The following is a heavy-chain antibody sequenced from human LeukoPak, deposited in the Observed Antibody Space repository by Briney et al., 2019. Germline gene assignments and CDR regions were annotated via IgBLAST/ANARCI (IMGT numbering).Heavy chain of an antibody. CDR1: GYTFTGYY. Sequence: GASVKVSCKASGYTFTGYYTHWVRQAPGQGLEWMGRINPNSGGTDYAQKFQGRVTMTRDTSVSTAYMELSRLTSDDTAVYYCAIQSIVPRPGYWGQGTLVAVSS. J-gene: IGHJ4*02. D-gene: IGHD6-6*01. V-gene: IGHV1-2*06. CDR2: INPNSGGT. CDR3: AIQSIVPRPGY.